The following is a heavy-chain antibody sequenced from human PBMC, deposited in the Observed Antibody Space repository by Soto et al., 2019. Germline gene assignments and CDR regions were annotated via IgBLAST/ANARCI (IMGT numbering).Heavy chain of an antibody. CDR1: GYTFTSYG. V-gene: IGHV1-18*01. D-gene: IGHD4-17*01. CDR3: ARKAAGDYVKRWGYYYYGMDV. CDR2: ISAYNGNT. J-gene: IGHJ6*02. Sequence: QVQLVQSGAEVKKPGASVKVSCKASGYTFTSYGISWVRQAPGQGLEWMGWISAYNGNTNYAQKLQGRVTMTTDTSTRTAYMERRSLRSDDTAVYYCARKAAGDYVKRWGYYYYGMDVWGQGTTVTVSS.